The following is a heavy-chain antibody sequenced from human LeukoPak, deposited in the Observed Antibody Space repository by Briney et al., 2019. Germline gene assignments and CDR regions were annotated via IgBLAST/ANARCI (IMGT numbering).Heavy chain of an antibody. D-gene: IGHD6-13*01. Sequence: GASVKVSCKASGYTFTGYFIHWERQAPGQGLEWMGWINPNSGGTNYAQKFQGRVTMTWDTSISTAYMELSRLRSDDTAVYYCARVWERSSSSWPFDYWGQGTLVTVSS. CDR2: INPNSGGT. J-gene: IGHJ4*02. CDR3: ARVWERSSSSWPFDY. CDR1: GYTFTGYF. V-gene: IGHV1-2*02.